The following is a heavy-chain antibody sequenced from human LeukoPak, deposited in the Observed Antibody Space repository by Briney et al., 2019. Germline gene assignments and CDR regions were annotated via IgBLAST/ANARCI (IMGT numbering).Heavy chain of an antibody. CDR1: GYTFTGYY. Sequence: ASVKVSCKASGYTFTGYYMHWVRQAPGQGLEWMGWINPNSGGTNYAQKFQGRVTMTRDTSISTAYMELSRLRSDDTAVYYCARDVRPYYDFWSGLEAFDIWGQGTMATVSS. J-gene: IGHJ3*02. CDR2: INPNSGGT. D-gene: IGHD3-3*01. CDR3: ARDVRPYYDFWSGLEAFDI. V-gene: IGHV1-2*02.